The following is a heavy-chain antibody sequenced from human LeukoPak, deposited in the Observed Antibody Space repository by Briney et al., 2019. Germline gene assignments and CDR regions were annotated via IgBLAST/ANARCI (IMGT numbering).Heavy chain of an antibody. V-gene: IGHV3-7*04. CDR1: GFTFSSYW. J-gene: IGHJ4*02. CDR2: IKQDGGEK. CDR3: AGRGDGNLYYFDH. D-gene: IGHD5-24*01. Sequence: GGSLRLSCAASGFTFSSYWMSWVRQAPGKELEWVANIKQDGGEKYYVDSVKGRFTISRDNAKNSLYLQMNSLRPEDTAVYYCAGRGDGNLYYFDHWGQGTLVTASS.